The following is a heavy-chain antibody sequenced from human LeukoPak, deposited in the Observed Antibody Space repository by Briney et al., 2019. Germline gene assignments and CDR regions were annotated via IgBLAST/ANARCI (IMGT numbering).Heavy chain of an antibody. CDR1: GFTFSSYA. Sequence: GRSLRLSCAASGFTFSSYAMHWVRQAPGKGLEWVAVISYDGSNKYYADSVKGRFTISRDNSKNTLYLQMNSLRAEDTAVYYCAGDADTVVPYWGQGTLVTVSS. V-gene: IGHV3-30-3*01. CDR2: ISYDGSNK. CDR3: AGDADTVVPY. D-gene: IGHD4-23*01. J-gene: IGHJ4*02.